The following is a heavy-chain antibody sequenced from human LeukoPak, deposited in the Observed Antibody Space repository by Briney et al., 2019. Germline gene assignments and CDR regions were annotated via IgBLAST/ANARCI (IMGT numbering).Heavy chain of an antibody. V-gene: IGHV3-21*01. CDR2: ISSSSSYI. CDR3: ARDLYRYYYDSSGFGY. J-gene: IGHJ4*02. D-gene: IGHD3-22*01. Sequence: GGSLRLSCAASGFTFSSYEMNWVRQAPGKGLEWVSSISSSSSYIYYADSVKGRFTISRDNAKNSLYLQMNSLRAEDTAVYYCARDLYRYYYDSSGFGYWGQGTLVTVSS. CDR1: GFTFSSYE.